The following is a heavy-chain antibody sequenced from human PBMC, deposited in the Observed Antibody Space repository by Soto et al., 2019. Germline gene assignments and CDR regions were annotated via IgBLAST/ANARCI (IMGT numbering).Heavy chain of an antibody. CDR3: ARFSTYYYMDV. V-gene: IGHV1-2*02. D-gene: IGHD2-2*01. Sequence: ASVKVSCKASGYRFTGYYMHWGRQAPGQGLEWMGWINPNNGSTNYAQKFQGRVTMTTDTSTSTAYMELRSLRSDDTAVYYCARFSTYYYMDVWGKGTTVTVSS. CDR1: GYRFTGYY. J-gene: IGHJ6*03. CDR2: INPNNGST.